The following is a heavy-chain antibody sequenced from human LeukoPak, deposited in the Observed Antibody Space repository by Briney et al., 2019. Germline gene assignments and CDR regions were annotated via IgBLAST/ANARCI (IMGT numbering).Heavy chain of an antibody. CDR3: ARGLYSSGWYDY. J-gene: IGHJ4*02. CDR1: GGSISSYY. CDR2: ISHSGST. V-gene: IGHV4-34*01. Sequence: PSETLSLTCTVSGGSISSYYWSWIRQPPGKGLEWIGEISHSGSTNYNPSLKSRVTISVDTSKNQFSLKLSSVTAADTAVYYCARGLYSSGWYDYWGQGTLVTVSS. D-gene: IGHD6-19*01.